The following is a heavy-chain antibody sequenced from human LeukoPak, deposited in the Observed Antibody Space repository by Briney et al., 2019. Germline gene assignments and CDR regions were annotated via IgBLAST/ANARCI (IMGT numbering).Heavy chain of an antibody. CDR3: AKEPKSLERRFDY. CDR1: GFTFSDYY. J-gene: IGHJ4*02. D-gene: IGHD1-1*01. CDR2: ISGSGGST. V-gene: IGHV3-23*01. Sequence: GGSLRLSCAASGFTFSDYYMSWIRQAPGKGLEWVSAISGSGGSTYYADSVKGRFTISRDNSKNTLYLQMNSLRAEDTAVYYCAKEPKSLERRFDYWGQGTLVTVSS.